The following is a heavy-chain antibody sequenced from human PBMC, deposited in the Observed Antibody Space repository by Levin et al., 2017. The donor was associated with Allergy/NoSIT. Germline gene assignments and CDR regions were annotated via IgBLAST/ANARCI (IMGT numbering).Heavy chain of an antibody. V-gene: IGHV3-64D*06. Sequence: QHGESLKISCSASGFTFSTYGMHWVRQAPGKELEFVSGIGGNGGITDYTDSVKGRFTISRDNSKNMVYLQMSSLRTEDTAVYYCVTGGAYYYAHWGQGILVTVSS. J-gene: IGHJ4*02. CDR1: GFTFSTYG. CDR3: VTGGAYYYAH. D-gene: IGHD3-10*01. CDR2: IGGNGGIT.